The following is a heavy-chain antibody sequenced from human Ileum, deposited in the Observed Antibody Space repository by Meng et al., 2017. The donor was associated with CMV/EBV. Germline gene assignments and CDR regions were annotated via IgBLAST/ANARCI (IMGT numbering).Heavy chain of an antibody. CDR3: ARVDPSGWGLQY. V-gene: IGHV4-31*02. CDR1: GGSINDGGHY. J-gene: IGHJ4*02. CDR2: IYCAGNT. Sequence: VSGGSINDGGHYWTWIRQLPGKGLEWIGYIYCAGNTHYNPSLKSRVTMSADTAKNQLSLILTSVTAADTAVYYCARVDPSGWGLQYWGQGALVTVSS. D-gene: IGHD6-19*01.